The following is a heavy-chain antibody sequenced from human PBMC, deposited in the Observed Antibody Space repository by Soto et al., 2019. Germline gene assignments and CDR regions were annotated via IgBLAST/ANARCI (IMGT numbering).Heavy chain of an antibody. Sequence: EVQVVESGGGLVQPGGSLRLSCAASGFPFSNYEMNWVRQAPGKGLEWLSYIDSSGNHINYADSVKGRFTISRDNADTLLLLKTNRKGAEDTVFYYCRREGPIGDHDAFDIWGRGTLVTVSS. CDR3: RREGPIGDHDAFDI. V-gene: IGHV3-48*03. CDR1: GFPFSNYE. CDR2: IDSSGNHI. D-gene: IGHD3-10*01. J-gene: IGHJ3*02.